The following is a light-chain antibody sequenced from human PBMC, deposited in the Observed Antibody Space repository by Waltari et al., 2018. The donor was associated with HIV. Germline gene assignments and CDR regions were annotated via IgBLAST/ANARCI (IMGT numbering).Light chain of an antibody. V-gene: IGLV2-23*02. CDR2: EVS. J-gene: IGLJ2*01. CDR3: CSYAGSSSVV. CDR1: SSDVGSYNI. Sequence: QSALTQPASVSGSPGQSLTISCTGTSSDVGSYNIVSWYQQHPGKAPKLMIYEVSKRPSGVSNRFSGSKSGNTASLTISGLQAEDEADYYCCSYAGSSSVVFGGGTKLTGL.